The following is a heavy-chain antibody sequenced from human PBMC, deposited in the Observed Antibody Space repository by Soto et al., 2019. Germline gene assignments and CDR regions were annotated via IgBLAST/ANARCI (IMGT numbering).Heavy chain of an antibody. CDR1: GFSFDDYG. CDR2: ISWNSGDI. CDR3: AKDNDSDRDGTFDY. D-gene: IGHD1-1*01. Sequence: EMQLVESGGGSVQPGRSLRLSCAASGFSFDDYGMHWVRQGPGKGLEWVSGISWNSGDIYYADSVKGRFTISRDNAMKSLYLQMNSLRTEDTALYYCAKDNDSDRDGTFDYWGQGILVTVSS. J-gene: IGHJ4*02. V-gene: IGHV3-9*01.